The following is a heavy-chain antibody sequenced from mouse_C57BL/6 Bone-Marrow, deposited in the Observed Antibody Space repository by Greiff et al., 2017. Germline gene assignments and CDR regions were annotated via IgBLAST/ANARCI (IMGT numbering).Heavy chain of an antibody. CDR1: GYTFTSYG. CDR2: IYPRSGNT. V-gene: IGHV1-81*01. Sequence: QVQLQQSGAELARPGASVKLSCKASGYTFTSYGISWVKQRTGQGLEWIGEIYPRSGNTYYNEKFKGKATLTADKSSSTAYMELRSLTSEYSAVYFCARSGYYYGSVDYWGQGTTLTVSS. J-gene: IGHJ2*01. CDR3: ARSGYYYGSVDY. D-gene: IGHD1-1*01.